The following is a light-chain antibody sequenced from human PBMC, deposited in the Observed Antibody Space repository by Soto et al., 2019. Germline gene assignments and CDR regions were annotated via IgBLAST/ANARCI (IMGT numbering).Light chain of an antibody. CDR2: EVS. CDR3: CSYAGSTTFVV. J-gene: IGLJ2*01. Sequence: QSALTQPASVSGSPGQSITISCSGSSSDVGYYNLVSWYQQHPGKAPKLLIYEVSKRPSGVSHRFSGLKSGNTASLTISGLQAEDEADYYCCSYAGSTTFVVFGGGTKLTV. V-gene: IGLV2-23*02. CDR1: SSDVGYYNL.